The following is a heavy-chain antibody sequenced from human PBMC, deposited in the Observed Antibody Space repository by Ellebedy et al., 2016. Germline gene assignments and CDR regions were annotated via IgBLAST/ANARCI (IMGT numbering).Heavy chain of an antibody. D-gene: IGHD3-9*01. J-gene: IGHJ4*02. V-gene: IGHV3-48*04. CDR3: TRDLTGYAMDS. CDR2: ISIRSDAI. CDR1: GFTFRNHG. Sequence: GGSLRLXCAASGFTFRNHGMHWVRQAPGKGLEWVSYISIRSDAIYYADSVRGRFTVSRDNARNSLFLQMDSLRVEDTAVYFCTRDLTGYAMDSWGQGTLVTVSS.